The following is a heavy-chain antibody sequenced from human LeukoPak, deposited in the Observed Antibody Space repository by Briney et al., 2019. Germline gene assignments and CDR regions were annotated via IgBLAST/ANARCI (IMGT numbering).Heavy chain of an antibody. CDR1: GGSISSGGYY. J-gene: IGHJ4*02. Sequence: SETLSLTCTVSGGSISSGGYYWSWIRQHPGKGLEWIGYIYYSGSTYYNPSLKSRVTISVDTSKNQFSLKPSSVTAADTAVYYCARDFRRSGWDYFDYWGQGTPVTVSS. V-gene: IGHV4-31*03. CDR3: ARDFRRSGWDYFDY. D-gene: IGHD6-19*01. CDR2: IYYSGST.